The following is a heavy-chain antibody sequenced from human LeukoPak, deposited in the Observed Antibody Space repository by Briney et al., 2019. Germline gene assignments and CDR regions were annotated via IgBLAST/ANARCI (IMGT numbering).Heavy chain of an antibody. CDR3: ARSGWFGEASML. Sequence: PSETLSLTCTVSGGSISSSSYYWGWIRRPPGKGLEWIGSIYYSGSTYYNPSLKSRVTISVDPSKNHFSLKLTSVTAADTAVYYCARSGWFGEASMLWGQGTLVTVSS. V-gene: IGHV4-39*02. CDR2: IYYSGST. CDR1: GGSISSSSYY. D-gene: IGHD3-10*01. J-gene: IGHJ4*02.